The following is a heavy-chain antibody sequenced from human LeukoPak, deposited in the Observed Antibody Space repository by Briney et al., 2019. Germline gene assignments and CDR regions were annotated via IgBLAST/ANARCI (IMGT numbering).Heavy chain of an antibody. D-gene: IGHD3-22*01. CDR3: ARDTYYYDSGGYYAYYFDY. CDR1: GGSISSYY. Sequence: PSETLSLTCTVSGGSISSYYWSWIRQPAGKGLKWIGRIYTSGSTNYNPSLKSRVTMSVDTSKNQFSLKLSSVTAADTAVNYCARDTYYYDSGGYYAYYFDYWGQGTLVTVSS. CDR2: IYTSGST. V-gene: IGHV4-4*07. J-gene: IGHJ4*02.